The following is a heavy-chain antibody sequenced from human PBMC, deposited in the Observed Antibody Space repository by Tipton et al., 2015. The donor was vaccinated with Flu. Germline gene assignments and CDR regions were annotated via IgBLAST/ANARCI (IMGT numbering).Heavy chain of an antibody. J-gene: IGHJ3*02. CDR2: ISYDGRNK. CDR3: AREGGVVVSDIDAFDI. CDR1: GFTFSNYG. V-gene: IGHV3-30*19. Sequence: SLRLSCAASGFTFSNYGMHWLRQAADKGLEWVSFISYDGRNKYYADSMRGRFTISRDNSKNTLYLQMHSLQTEDTAVYYCAREGGVVVSDIDAFDIWGQGTMVTVSS. D-gene: IGHD2-21*01.